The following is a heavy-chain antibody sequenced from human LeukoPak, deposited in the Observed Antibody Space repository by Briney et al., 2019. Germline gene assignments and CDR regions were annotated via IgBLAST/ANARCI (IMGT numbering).Heavy chain of an antibody. CDR2: INSDGINT. CDR1: GFTFSSHW. CDR3: ARDSPMVPTIAAAGTGCFDY. V-gene: IGHV3-74*01. Sequence: PGGSLRLSCAASGFTFSSHWMHWVRQGPGKGLVWVSRINSDGINTSYADSVKGRFTISRDNAKNSLYLQMNSLRAEDTAVYYCARDSPMVPTIAAAGTGCFDYWGQGTLVTVSS. J-gene: IGHJ4*02. D-gene: IGHD6-13*01.